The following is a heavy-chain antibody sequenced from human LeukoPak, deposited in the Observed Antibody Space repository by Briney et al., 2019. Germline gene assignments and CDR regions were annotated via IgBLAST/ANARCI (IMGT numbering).Heavy chain of an antibody. CDR1: GGTFSSYA. Sequence: ASVKVSCKASGGTFSSYAISWVRQAPGQGLEWMGRIIPILGIANYAQKFQGRVTITADKSTSTAYMELSSLRSEDTAVYYCANTGYSSGWDDAFDIWGQGTMVTVSS. D-gene: IGHD6-19*01. V-gene: IGHV1-69*04. CDR3: ANTGYSSGWDDAFDI. J-gene: IGHJ3*02. CDR2: IIPILGIA.